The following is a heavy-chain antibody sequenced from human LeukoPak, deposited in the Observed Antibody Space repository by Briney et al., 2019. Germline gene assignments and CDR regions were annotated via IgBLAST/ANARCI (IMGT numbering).Heavy chain of an antibody. J-gene: IGHJ4*02. Sequence: GGSLRLPCAASGFTFSSYDMNWVRQAPGKGLQWVSYISSSGNTIYYADSVKGRFTISIDNAKNSLHLQMNSLRAEDTAVYFCARRFGYWGQGTLVTVSS. CDR3: ARRFGY. V-gene: IGHV3-48*03. CDR1: GFTFSSYD. D-gene: IGHD3-10*01. CDR2: ISSSGNTI.